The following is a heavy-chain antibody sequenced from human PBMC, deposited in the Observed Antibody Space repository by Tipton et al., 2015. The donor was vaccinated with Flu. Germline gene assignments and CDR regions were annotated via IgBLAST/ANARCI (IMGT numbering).Heavy chain of an antibody. D-gene: IGHD2-15*01. CDR1: GLSVGDNY. J-gene: IGHJ4*02. V-gene: IGHV3-53*01. CDR2: IYSGEDT. CDR3: ARDTGGYCSGSSCLPRFDY. Sequence: GSLRLSCVASGLSVGDNYMTWVRQSPGKGLEWISVIYSGEDTQYADSVKGRFTISRDNSKNTVYLLMNRLRVEDTAVYYCARDTGGYCSGSSCLPRFDYWGQGTLVTVSS.